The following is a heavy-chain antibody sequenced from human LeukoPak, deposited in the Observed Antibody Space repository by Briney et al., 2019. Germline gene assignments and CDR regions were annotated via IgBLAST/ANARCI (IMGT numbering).Heavy chain of an antibody. CDR2: INPSGGST. CDR1: GYTFTSYY. Sequence: ASVKVSCKASGYTFTSYYMHWVRQAPGQGLEWMGIINPSGGSTSYAQKFQGRVTMTRDMSTSTDYMELSSLRSEDTAVYYCARDNSVEDTAWWYDPWGQGTLVTVSS. V-gene: IGHV1-46*01. D-gene: IGHD4-23*01. CDR3: ARDNSVEDTAWWYDP. J-gene: IGHJ5*02.